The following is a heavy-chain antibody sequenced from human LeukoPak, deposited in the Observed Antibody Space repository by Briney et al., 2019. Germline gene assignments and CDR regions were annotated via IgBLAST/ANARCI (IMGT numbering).Heavy chain of an antibody. Sequence: GGSLRLSCAASGFTVSTYAMSWVRQAPGKGLEWVSGISGSGGSTYYADSVKGRFTITRDNSKNTLYLQTNSLRAEDTAVYYCAKDGKIRNWNYYQAKPVYWGQGTLVTVSS. CDR2: ISGSGGST. CDR1: GFTVSTYA. J-gene: IGHJ4*02. D-gene: IGHD1-7*01. V-gene: IGHV3-23*01. CDR3: AKDGKIRNWNYYQAKPVY.